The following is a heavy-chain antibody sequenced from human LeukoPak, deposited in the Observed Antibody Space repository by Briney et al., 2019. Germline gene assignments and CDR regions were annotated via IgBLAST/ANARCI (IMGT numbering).Heavy chain of an antibody. CDR1: GGSISSSSYY. CDR2: IYKSGST. Sequence: SESLSLTCTVSGGSISSSSYYWGWIRQPPGKGLERIGSIYKSGSTYYNPSLKSRVTIFVDTSKNQFYLNLNSVTAADTAVYYCARHGAGVHGPVDYWGQGALVTVSS. J-gene: IGHJ4*02. D-gene: IGHD6-19*01. V-gene: IGHV4-39*01. CDR3: ARHGAGVHGPVDY.